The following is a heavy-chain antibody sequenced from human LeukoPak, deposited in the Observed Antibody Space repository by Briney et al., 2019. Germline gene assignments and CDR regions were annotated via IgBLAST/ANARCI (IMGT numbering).Heavy chain of an antibody. V-gene: IGHV3-23*01. Sequence: GGSLRLSCAASGFTFSSYAMSWVRQAPGKGREWVSAISGSGGSTYYANSVKGRFTISRDNSKNTLYLQMNSLRAEDTAVYYCAKVETPVAGTLDYWGQGTLVTVSS. CDR3: AKVETPVAGTLDY. J-gene: IGHJ4*02. CDR2: ISGSGGST. D-gene: IGHD6-13*01. CDR1: GFTFSSYA.